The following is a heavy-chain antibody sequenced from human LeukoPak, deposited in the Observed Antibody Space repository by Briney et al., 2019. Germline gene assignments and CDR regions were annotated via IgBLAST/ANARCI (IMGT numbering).Heavy chain of an antibody. D-gene: IGHD6-19*01. CDR3: AKCSGWFVRGKDYYYYYMDV. J-gene: IGHJ6*03. CDR1: SFTFSSYV. CDR2: VSTTGGST. V-gene: IGHV3-23*01. Sequence: PGGSLRLSCGASSFTFSSYVMSWVRQAPGKGLEWVSTVSTTGGSTYYADSVKGRFTISRDNSKDTLYLQMNSLRAEDTAVYYCAKCSGWFVRGKDYYYYYMDVWGKGTTVIVSS.